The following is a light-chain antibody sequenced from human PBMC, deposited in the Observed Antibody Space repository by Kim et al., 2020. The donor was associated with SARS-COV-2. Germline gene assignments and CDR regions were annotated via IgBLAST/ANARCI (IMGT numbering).Light chain of an antibody. Sequence: ASVGDIVTITCRASQNMSDWLAWYQQKPGKAPNLLIQKASNLQSGVPSRFSGSGSGTEFTLTINSLQPEDFATYYCQQYKSYSRTFGQGTKVDIK. V-gene: IGKV1-5*03. CDR2: KAS. CDR3: QQYKSYSRT. J-gene: IGKJ1*01. CDR1: QNMSDW.